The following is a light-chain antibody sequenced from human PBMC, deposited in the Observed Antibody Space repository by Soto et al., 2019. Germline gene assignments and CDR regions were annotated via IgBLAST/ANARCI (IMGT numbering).Light chain of an antibody. Sequence: EIVLTQSPGTLSLSPGERATLSCRASQSVSSSYLAWYQQKPGQAPRLLIYGASSRATGIPDRFSGSGSGTDFTLTISRLEPEDFAVYYCQQYGSSLNSSLYTFGQGTKLEIK. V-gene: IGKV3-20*01. CDR3: QQYGSSLNSSLYT. J-gene: IGKJ2*01. CDR1: QSVSSSY. CDR2: GAS.